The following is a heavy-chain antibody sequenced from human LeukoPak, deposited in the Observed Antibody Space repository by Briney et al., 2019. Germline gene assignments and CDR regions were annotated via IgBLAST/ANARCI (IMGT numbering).Heavy chain of an antibody. CDR2: FDPEEGET. CDR1: GCTLSELS. J-gene: IGHJ4*02. V-gene: IGHV1-24*01. Sequence: AASVKVSCQVSGCTLSELSIHWVRQAPGKGLEWMGGFDPEEGETIYAQKFQGRVTMTEDTSTDTAYMELSSLRSADTAGYYCTSLTLIGRAGVFSDYWGQGTLVTVSS. D-gene: IGHD3-16*02. CDR3: TSLTLIGRAGVFSDY.